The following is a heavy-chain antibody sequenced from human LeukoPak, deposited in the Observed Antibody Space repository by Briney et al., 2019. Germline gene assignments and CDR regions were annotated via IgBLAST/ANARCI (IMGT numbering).Heavy chain of an antibody. D-gene: IGHD5-18*01. J-gene: IGHJ4*02. Sequence: EASVKVSCKASGYTFTSYYMHWVRQAPGQGLEWMGIINPSGGSTSYAQKFQGRVTMTRDTSTSTVYMELSSLRSEDTAVYYCARDRVRGYSYGRFDYWGQGTLVTVSS. V-gene: IGHV1-46*01. CDR1: GYTFTSYY. CDR3: ARDRVRGYSYGRFDY. CDR2: INPSGGST.